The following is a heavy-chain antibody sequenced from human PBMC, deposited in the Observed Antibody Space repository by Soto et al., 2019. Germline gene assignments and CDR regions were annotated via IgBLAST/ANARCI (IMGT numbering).Heavy chain of an antibody. V-gene: IGHV3-23*01. CDR2: IRYGGSNT. J-gene: IGHJ4*02. CDR3: ASPLRPPYLYDLGY. D-gene: IGHD3-3*01. CDR1: GFTFSSYA. Sequence: GGSLRLSCAASGFTFSSYAMSWVRQAPGKGLEWVAAIRYGGSNTYYADSVKGRFTISRDNSKNTLYLQMNSLRAEDTAVYYCASPLRPPYLYDLGYWGQGTLVTVSS.